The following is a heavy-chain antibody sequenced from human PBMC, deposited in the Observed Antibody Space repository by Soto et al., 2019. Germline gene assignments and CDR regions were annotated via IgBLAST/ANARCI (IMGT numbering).Heavy chain of an antibody. CDR3: ATAARARREEGV. V-gene: IGHV1-18*01. D-gene: IGHD1-26*01. J-gene: IGHJ4*02. CDR1: GYTFTSYG. Sequence: QVQLVQSGAEVKKPGASVKVSCKASGYTFTSYGISWVRQAPGQGLEWMGWISADNGNTNYAQKLQGRVTMTTDTTTSTGYMEMRSLRSADTAVYYCATAARARREEGVWGQGTLVTVSS. CDR2: ISADNGNT.